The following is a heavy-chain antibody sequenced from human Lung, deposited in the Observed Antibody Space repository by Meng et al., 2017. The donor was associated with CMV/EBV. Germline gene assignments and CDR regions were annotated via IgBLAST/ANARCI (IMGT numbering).Heavy chain of an antibody. CDR2: INHSGST. CDR3: ARGAWYYVDVFDY. V-gene: IGHV4-34*01. CDR1: GGSFSGYY. Sequence: SESLSLSCAVYGGSFSGYYWSWIRQPPGKGLEWIGEINHSGSTNYNPSLKSRVTISVDTSKNQFSLKLSSVTAADTAVYYCARGAWYYVDVFDYWGQGTLVTVSS. D-gene: IGHD1-7*01. J-gene: IGHJ4*02.